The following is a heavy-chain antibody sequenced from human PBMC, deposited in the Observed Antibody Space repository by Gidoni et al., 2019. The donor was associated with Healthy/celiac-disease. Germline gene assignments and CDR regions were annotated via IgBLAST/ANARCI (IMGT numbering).Heavy chain of an antibody. V-gene: IGHV1-69*01. D-gene: IGHD3-3*01. Sequence: QVQLVQSGAEVKKPGSSVKVSCKASGGTFSSYAIIWVRQAPGQGLEWMGGIIPIFGTANYEQKFQGRVTITADESTSTAYMELSSLRSEDTAVYYCARAITIFPDVNYYYYYGMDVWGQGTTVTVSS. CDR1: GGTFSSYA. CDR2: IIPIFGTA. CDR3: ARAITIFPDVNYYYYYGMDV. J-gene: IGHJ6*02.